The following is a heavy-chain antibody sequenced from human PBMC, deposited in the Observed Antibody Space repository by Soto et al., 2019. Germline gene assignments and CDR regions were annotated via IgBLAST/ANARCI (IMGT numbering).Heavy chain of an antibody. V-gene: IGHV3-15*01. Sequence: GGSLRLSCAASGFTFSNAWMSWVRQAPGKGLDWVGRIKSKTDGGTTDYAAPVKGRFTISRDDSKNTLYLQMNSLKTEDTAVYYCTTDPSITIFGVVIRYYYYYMDVWGKGTTVTVSS. J-gene: IGHJ6*03. CDR1: GFTFSNAW. CDR2: IKSKTDGGTT. CDR3: TTDPSITIFGVVIRYYYYYMDV. D-gene: IGHD3-3*01.